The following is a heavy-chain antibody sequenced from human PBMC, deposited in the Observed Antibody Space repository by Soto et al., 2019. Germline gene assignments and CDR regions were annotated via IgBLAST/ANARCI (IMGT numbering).Heavy chain of an antibody. CDR1: GFTFSSYA. Sequence: PGGSLRLSCAASGFTFSSYAMSWVRQAPGKGLEWVSAISGSGGSTYYADSVKGRFTISRDNSKNTLYLQMNSLRAEDTAVYYCAKLAAGPPPYSSWLAPARYYYYYGMDVWGQGTTVTVSS. CDR3: AKLAAGPPPYSSWLAPARYYYYYGMDV. CDR2: ISGSGGST. J-gene: IGHJ6*02. V-gene: IGHV3-23*01. D-gene: IGHD6-13*01.